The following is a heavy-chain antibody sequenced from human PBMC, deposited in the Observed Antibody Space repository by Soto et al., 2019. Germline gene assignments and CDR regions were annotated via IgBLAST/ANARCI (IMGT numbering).Heavy chain of an antibody. V-gene: IGHV4-39*01. CDR2: IFYNRNT. J-gene: IGHJ5*02. D-gene: IGHD2-15*01. CDR3: ALHQYKGVAATGKFDP. Sequence: QLQLQESGPGLVKPSETLSLTCTVSGDSLSSSSYYWGWLRQPPGKGLEWIGNIFYNRNTYYHPSLKIRVAISVDTSKNQFSLKLSSVTAADTAVYYCALHQYKGVAATGKFDPWGQGTLVPVSS. CDR1: GDSLSSSSYY.